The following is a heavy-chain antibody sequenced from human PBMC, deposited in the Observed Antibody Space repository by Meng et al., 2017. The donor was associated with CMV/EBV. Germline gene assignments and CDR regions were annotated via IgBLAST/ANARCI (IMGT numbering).Heavy chain of an antibody. J-gene: IGHJ4*02. CDR2: IYYSGST. CDR1: GGSISSSSYY. Sequence: LRLQGSGPGLVKPSETLSLTCTVSGGSISSSSYYWGWIRQPPGKGLEWIGSIYYSGSTYYNPSLKSRVTISVDTSKNQFSLKLSSVTAADTAVYYCARDSRSRIVGATVGGFDYWGQGTLVTVSS. D-gene: IGHD1-26*01. CDR3: ARDSRSRIVGATVGGFDY. V-gene: IGHV4-39*07.